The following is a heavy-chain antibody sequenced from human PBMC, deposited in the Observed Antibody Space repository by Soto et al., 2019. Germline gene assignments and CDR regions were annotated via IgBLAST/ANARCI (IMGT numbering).Heavy chain of an antibody. CDR2: INHSGST. CDR3: AREGGYGDSQNFDY. V-gene: IGHV4-34*01. Sequence: SETLSLTCAVYGGSFSGYYWSWIRQPPGKGLEWIGEINHSGSTNYNPSLKSRVTISVDTSKNQFSLKLSSVTAADTAVYYCAREGGYGDSQNFDYWGQGTLVTVSS. J-gene: IGHJ4*02. CDR1: GGSFSGYY. D-gene: IGHD4-17*01.